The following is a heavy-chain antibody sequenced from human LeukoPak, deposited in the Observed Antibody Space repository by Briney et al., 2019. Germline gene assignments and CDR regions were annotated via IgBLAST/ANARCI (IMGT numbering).Heavy chain of an antibody. J-gene: IGHJ4*02. Sequence: GRSLRLSCAASGFSFSAFGMHWVRQAPGKRLEWVSLIWYDGSNKYYADSVTGRFTISRDNSKNTLYLQMNSLRAEDTAVYYCATGDETYYFDYWGQGTLVTVSS. CDR1: GFSFSAFG. CDR2: IWYDGSNK. V-gene: IGHV3-33*01. CDR3: ATGDETYYFDY.